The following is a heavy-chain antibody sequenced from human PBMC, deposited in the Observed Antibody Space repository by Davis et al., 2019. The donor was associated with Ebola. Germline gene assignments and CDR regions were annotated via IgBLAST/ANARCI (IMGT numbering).Heavy chain of an antibody. J-gene: IGHJ2*01. CDR3: ARVRAASYRNWYFDL. V-gene: IGHV3-9*01. CDR2: ISWNSGTI. Sequence: SLKISCTASGFIFDEYAMHWVRQAPGKGLEWVSRISWNSGTIDYADSVKGRFTISRDNAKNSLYLQMNSLRPEDTALYYCARVRAASYRNWYFDLWGRGTLVTVSS. CDR1: GFIFDEYA. D-gene: IGHD3-16*02.